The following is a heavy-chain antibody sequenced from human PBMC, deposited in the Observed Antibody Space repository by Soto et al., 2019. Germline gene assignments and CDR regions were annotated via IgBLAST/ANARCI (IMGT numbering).Heavy chain of an antibody. Sequence: PGGSLRLSCAASEFTFSNYVMNWVRQAPGKGLEWVSTISYSVDKTYYADSVKGLFTISRDNSKNTLSLQMNSMRAEDAAVYYCGRRAITATTILGAFDLRGQGTIVTVSS. CDR1: EFTFSNYV. J-gene: IGHJ3*01. CDR3: GRRAITATTILGAFDL. V-gene: IGHV3-23*01. CDR2: ISYSVDKT. D-gene: IGHD1-7*01.